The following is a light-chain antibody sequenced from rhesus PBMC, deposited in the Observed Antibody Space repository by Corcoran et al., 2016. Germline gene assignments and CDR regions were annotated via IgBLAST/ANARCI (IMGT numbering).Light chain of an antibody. J-gene: IGKJ1*01. Sequence: DIVMTQTPLSLPVTPGEPASISCRSSQTLLDSEDGNTYLAWYLQRPGQSPHLLIYEVSIRASGVPDRFSGSGSDTYFTLKISRVEAEDVGVYYCMQPLEFPWSFGQGTKVEIK. CDR1: QTLLDSEDGNTY. V-gene: IGKV2-104*02. CDR2: EVS. CDR3: MQPLEFPWS.